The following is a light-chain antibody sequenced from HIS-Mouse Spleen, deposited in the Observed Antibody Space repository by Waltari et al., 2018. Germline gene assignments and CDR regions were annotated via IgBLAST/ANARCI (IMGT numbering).Light chain of an antibody. CDR1: ALPKQY. CDR3: QSADSSGTYSVV. CDR2: KDS. V-gene: IGLV3-25*03. J-gene: IGLJ2*01. Sequence: SYELTQPPSVSVSPGQTARITCSGDALPKQYAYWYQQKPGQAPVLGIYKDSERPSGIPERFSGSSSGTTVTLTISGVQAEDGADYYCQSADSSGTYSVVFGGGTKLTVL.